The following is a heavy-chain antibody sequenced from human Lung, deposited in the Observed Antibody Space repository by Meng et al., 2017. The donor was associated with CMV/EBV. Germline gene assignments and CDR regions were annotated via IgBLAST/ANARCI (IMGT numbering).Heavy chain of an antibody. CDR1: GGSISSSNW. V-gene: IGHV4-4*02. D-gene: IGHD6-19*01. J-gene: IGHJ4*02. Sequence: QVELQEPGAGLVKPSGTLSLTCAVSGGSISSSNWWSWVRQPPGKGLEWIGEIYHSGSTNYNPSLKSRVTISVDKSKNQFSLKLSSVTAADTAVYYCASFPPPGKQWLVTDYWGQGTLVTVSS. CDR2: IYHSGST. CDR3: ASFPPPGKQWLVTDY.